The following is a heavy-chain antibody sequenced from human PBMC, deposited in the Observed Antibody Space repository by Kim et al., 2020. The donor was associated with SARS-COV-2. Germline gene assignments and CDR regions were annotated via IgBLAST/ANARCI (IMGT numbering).Heavy chain of an antibody. D-gene: IGHD2-15*01. CDR3: ATVVVALSFDY. V-gene: IGHV3-30*01. Sequence: KYYADPVKGRITVSWDKSKNTLYLQMNSLRAEDTAVYYCATVVVALSFDYWGQVTLVTVSS. J-gene: IGHJ4*02. CDR2: K.